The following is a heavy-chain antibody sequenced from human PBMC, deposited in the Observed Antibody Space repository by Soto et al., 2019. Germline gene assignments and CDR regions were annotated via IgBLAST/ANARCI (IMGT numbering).Heavy chain of an antibody. CDR3: AKDGYFCSCTSCPIDYYYGMDV. Sequence: PGGSLRLSCASSGFTFSSYAMSWVRQAPGKGLEWVSAISGSGGSTYYADSVKGRFTISRDNSKNTLYLQMSSLRVGDTAVYYCAKDGYFCSCTSCPIDYYYGMDVWGQGTMVTVSS. V-gene: IGHV3-23*01. CDR2: ISGSGGST. CDR1: GFTFSSYA. D-gene: IGHD2-2*01. J-gene: IGHJ6*02.